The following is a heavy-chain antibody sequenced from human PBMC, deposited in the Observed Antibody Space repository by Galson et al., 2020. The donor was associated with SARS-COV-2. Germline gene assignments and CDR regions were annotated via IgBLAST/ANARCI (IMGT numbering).Heavy chain of an antibody. D-gene: IGHD3-10*01. J-gene: IGHJ6*02. CDR1: GYIFQNYA. CDR3: VRDFGGYGLDV. CDR2: ISGYDGGT. Sequence: ASVKVSCKASGYIFQNYAISWVRQAPGQGLEWMGWISGYDGGTNLAQKFQGRLTMITDTSTSTASMDLRSLRSDDTAVYYCVRDFGGYGLDVWGQGTTVSVSS. V-gene: IGHV1-18*01.